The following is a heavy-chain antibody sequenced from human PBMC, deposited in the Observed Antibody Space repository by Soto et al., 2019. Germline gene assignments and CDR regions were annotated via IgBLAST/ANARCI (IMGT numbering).Heavy chain of an antibody. D-gene: IGHD6-13*01. CDR1: GGSFSGYY. CDR3: ARYGYSSSWYYGSNNWFDP. V-gene: IGHV4-34*01. CDR2: INHSGST. Sequence: SETLSLTCAVYGGSFSGYYWNWIRQPPGKGLEWIGEINHSGSTNYNPSLKSRVTISVDTSKNQFSLKLSSVTAADTAVYYCARYGYSSSWYYGSNNWFDPWGQGTLVTVSS. J-gene: IGHJ5*02.